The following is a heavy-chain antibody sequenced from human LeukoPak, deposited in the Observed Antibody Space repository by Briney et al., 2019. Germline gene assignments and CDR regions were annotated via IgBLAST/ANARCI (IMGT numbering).Heavy chain of an antibody. CDR3: ATTYYYDSSGYSSLWY. CDR2: ISAYNGNT. D-gene: IGHD3-22*01. V-gene: IGHV1-18*01. CDR1: GYTFTSYG. Sequence: ASVKVSCKASGYTFTSYGISWVRQAPGQGLEWMGWISAYNGNTNYAQKLQGRVTMTTDTSTSTAYMELRSLRSDDTAVYYCATTYYYDSSGYSSLWYWGQGTLVTVSS. J-gene: IGHJ4*02.